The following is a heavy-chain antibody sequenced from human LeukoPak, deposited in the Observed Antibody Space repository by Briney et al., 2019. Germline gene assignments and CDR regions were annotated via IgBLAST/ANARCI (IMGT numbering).Heavy chain of an antibody. Sequence: PGGSLRLSCAASGFTFSSFGMHWVRQAPGKGLEWVAGISYDGSSKYYADSVKGRFTISRDNSRNTLYLQMNSLRAEDTAVYYCATGGGDGAVAPLDYWGQGTLVTVSS. CDR2: ISYDGSSK. CDR3: ATGGGDGAVAPLDY. CDR1: GFTFSSFG. V-gene: IGHV3-30*03. D-gene: IGHD6-19*01. J-gene: IGHJ4*02.